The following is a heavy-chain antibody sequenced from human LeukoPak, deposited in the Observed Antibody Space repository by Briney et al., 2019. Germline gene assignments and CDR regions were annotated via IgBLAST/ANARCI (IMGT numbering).Heavy chain of an antibody. CDR3: ARARSSGWSGNWFDP. V-gene: IGHV3-48*03. J-gene: IGHJ5*02. D-gene: IGHD6-19*01. CDR1: VFSFNTYE. CDR2: ISESGSTT. Sequence: GGSLRLSCAASVFSFNTYEMSWVRQAPGKGLEWVSYISESGSTTYYADSVKGRFTISRDNAKNSLYLQMNSLRVEDTAVYYCARARSSGWSGNWFDPWGQGTLVTVSS.